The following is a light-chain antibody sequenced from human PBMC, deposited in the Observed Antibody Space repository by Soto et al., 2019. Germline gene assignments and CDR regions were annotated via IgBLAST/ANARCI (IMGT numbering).Light chain of an antibody. CDR1: QSISNY. Sequence: DMEMTQSPLSLSAYVGDRVTITCRASQSISNYLNWYQHKPGKVPKLLIYAAYRLQSGVPTRFSCSGSGTDFTHTITSMHPEDLETYYCQQSSGTPLTSGGGTKIAIK. V-gene: IGKV1-39*01. CDR2: AAY. CDR3: QQSSGTPLT. J-gene: IGKJ4*01.